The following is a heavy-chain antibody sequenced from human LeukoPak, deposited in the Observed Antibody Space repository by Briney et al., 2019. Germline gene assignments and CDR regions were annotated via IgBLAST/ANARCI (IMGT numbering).Heavy chain of an antibody. CDR1: GGSISSYY. J-gene: IGHJ3*02. CDR3: ARLLYSADAFDI. CDR2: IYYSGST. V-gene: IGHV4-59*08. Sequence: PSETLSLTCTVSGGSISSYYWSWIRQPPGKGLEWIGYIYYSGSTNYNPSLKSRVTISVDTSKNQFSLKLSSVTAADTAVYYCARLLYSADAFDIWGQGTMVTVSS. D-gene: IGHD2-21*01.